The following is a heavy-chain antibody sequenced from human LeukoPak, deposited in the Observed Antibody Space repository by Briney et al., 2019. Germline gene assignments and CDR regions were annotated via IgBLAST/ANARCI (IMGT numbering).Heavy chain of an antibody. CDR2: INPNSGGT. J-gene: IGHJ2*01. CDR3: AKTSNYYDSSGYYPFYWYFDL. CDR1: GYTFTGYY. Sequence: ASVKVSCKASGYTFTGYYMHWVRQAPGQGLEWMGWINPNSGGTNYAQKFQGRVTMTRDTSISTAYMELSRLRSDDTAVYYCAKTSNYYDSSGYYPFYWYFDLWGRGTLVTVSS. D-gene: IGHD3-22*01. V-gene: IGHV1-2*02.